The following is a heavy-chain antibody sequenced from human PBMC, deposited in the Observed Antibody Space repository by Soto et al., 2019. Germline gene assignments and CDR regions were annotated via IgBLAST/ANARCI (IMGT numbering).Heavy chain of an antibody. J-gene: IGHJ6*02. CDR2: ISYDGSNK. Sequence: GGSLRLSCAASGFTFSSYAMHWVRQAPGKGLEWVAVISYDGSNKYYADSVKGRFTISRDNSKNTLYLQMNSLRAEDTAVYYCAREDTAMTYGMDVWGQGTTVTVSS. D-gene: IGHD5-18*01. CDR3: AREDTAMTYGMDV. CDR1: GFTFSSYA. V-gene: IGHV3-30-3*01.